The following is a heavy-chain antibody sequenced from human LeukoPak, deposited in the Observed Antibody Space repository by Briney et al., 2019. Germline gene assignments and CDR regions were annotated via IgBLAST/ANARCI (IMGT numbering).Heavy chain of an antibody. D-gene: IGHD3-22*01. CDR3: ARTYYYDSSGYYYVDYFDY. CDR1: GFTLSSYA. V-gene: IGHV3-23*01. CDR2: ISGSGGST. Sequence: GGSLRLSCAASGFTLSSYAMSWVRQAPGKGLEWVSAISGSGGSTYYADSVKGPFTISRDNSKNTLYLQMNSLRAEDTAVYYCARTYYYDSSGYYYVDYFDYWGQGTLVTVSS. J-gene: IGHJ4*02.